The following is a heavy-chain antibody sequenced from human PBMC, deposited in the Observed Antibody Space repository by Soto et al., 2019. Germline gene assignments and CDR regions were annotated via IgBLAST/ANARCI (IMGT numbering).Heavy chain of an antibody. CDR3: ARGVQFSAYRDYYIDV. J-gene: IGHJ6*03. CDR1: GYTFNNFG. Sequence: QVQLVQSGGEVKKPGASLKVSCKASGYTFNNFGVTWVRQAPGQGLEWIGWINPDNGDTNYAQKFQGRTTMTTDSFTSTAYMLLRGLRSDDTAVDYCARGVQFSAYRDYYIDVWGKGTAVTVSS. V-gene: IGHV1-18*01. CDR2: INPDNGDT. D-gene: IGHD3-10*02.